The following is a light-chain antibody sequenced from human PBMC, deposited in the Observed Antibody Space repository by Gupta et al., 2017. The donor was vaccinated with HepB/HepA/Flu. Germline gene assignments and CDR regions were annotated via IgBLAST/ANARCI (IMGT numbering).Light chain of an antibody. CDR2: QDR. CDR1: KLGDKY. V-gene: IGLV3-1*01. CDR3: QAWDSSTVV. Sequence: SYELTQPPSVSVPPGQTASITCSGDKLGDKYASWYQQKPGQSPVLVIYQDRKRPSGIPERFSGSNSGNTATLTISGTQAMDEADYYCQAWDSSTVVFGGGTNLTVL. J-gene: IGLJ2*01.